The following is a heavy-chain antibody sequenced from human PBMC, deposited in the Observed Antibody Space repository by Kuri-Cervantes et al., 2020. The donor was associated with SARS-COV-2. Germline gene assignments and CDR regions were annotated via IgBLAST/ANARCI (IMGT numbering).Heavy chain of an antibody. J-gene: IGHJ4*02. CDR1: GGGFSTSA. CDR3: ARIQCATRTQFFFYY. Sequence: SVKVSCKASGGGFSTSAVNWVRQAPGQGLEWMGNIIPHFAKPNYAQKLQGRVTTTADELTSTVHMEFRSLRFQDTAVYYCARIQCATRTQFFFYYWGQGTLVTVSS. V-gene: IGHV1-69*13. CDR2: IIPHFAKP. D-gene: IGHD2-15*01.